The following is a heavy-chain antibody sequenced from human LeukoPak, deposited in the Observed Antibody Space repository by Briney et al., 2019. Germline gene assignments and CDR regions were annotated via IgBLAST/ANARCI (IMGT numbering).Heavy chain of an antibody. Sequence: GGSLRLSCAASGFTFSSYWISWVRQAPGKGLEWVANIKQDGSEKYYVDSVKGRFTISRDNAKNSLYLQMNSLRAEDTAVYYCARIDIVATIKDAFDIWGQGTMVTVSS. V-gene: IGHV3-7*01. J-gene: IGHJ3*02. CDR2: IKQDGSEK. CDR3: ARIDIVATIKDAFDI. CDR1: GFTFSSYW. D-gene: IGHD5-12*01.